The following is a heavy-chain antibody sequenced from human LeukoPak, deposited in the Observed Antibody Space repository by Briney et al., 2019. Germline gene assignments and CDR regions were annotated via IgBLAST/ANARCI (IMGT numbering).Heavy chain of an antibody. Sequence: GESLKISCRASGNSFSTNWIGWVRQIPGKGLEWTGVIYPGDSDTRYSPSFQGQVTMSADKSISTAYLQWGSLKATDSAMYYCGRGGYSGYEFDCWGRGTLATVSS. D-gene: IGHD5-12*01. J-gene: IGHJ4*02. V-gene: IGHV5-51*01. CDR3: GRGGYSGYEFDC. CDR2: IYPGDSDT. CDR1: GNSFSTNW.